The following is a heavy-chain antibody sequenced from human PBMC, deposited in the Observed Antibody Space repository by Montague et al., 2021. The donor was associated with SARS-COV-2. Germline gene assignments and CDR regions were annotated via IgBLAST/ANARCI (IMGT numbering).Heavy chain of an antibody. CDR1: GGTISSYY. J-gene: IGHJ4*02. CDR3: ARGFDY. Sequence: SETLSLTCTVSGGTISSYYWSWIRPPPGKALEWIGHIYYSGSTNYNPSPKSRVTISVDTSKHQFSLKLSSVTAADTAVCYCARGFDYWGQGTLVTVS. CDR2: IYYSGST. V-gene: IGHV4-59*01.